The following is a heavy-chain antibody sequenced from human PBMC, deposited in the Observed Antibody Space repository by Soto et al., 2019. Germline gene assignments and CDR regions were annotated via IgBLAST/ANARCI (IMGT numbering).Heavy chain of an antibody. CDR1: GYSFTSHY. D-gene: IGHD1-1*01. J-gene: IGHJ5*02. V-gene: IGHV1-46*03. CDR3: ARDQSWHDLVWSFDP. Sequence: QVQLVQSGAEVKKPGASVKVSCKAIGYSFTSHYMHWVRQAPGQGLEWMGTIYPGGVNIGYAQKFKGRVTMTKDTSTTTVYMELNSLSSEDPAVYYCARDQSWHDLVWSFDPWGQGTMVTLSS. CDR2: IYPGGVNI.